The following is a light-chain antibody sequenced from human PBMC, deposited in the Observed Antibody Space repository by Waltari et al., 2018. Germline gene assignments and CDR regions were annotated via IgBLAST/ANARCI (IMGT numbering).Light chain of an antibody. CDR1: QSISDY. CDR3: QHYSGFSSRT. V-gene: IGKV1-5*01. Sequence: DIQMTQSPSTLSPSVGDTVTITCRASQSISDYLAWYQQKPGKAHKLLIYDASTLKNGVPSRFSGSVSGTEFTLTISSLQPDDFATYYCQHYSGFSSRTFGQGTKVDIK. CDR2: DAS. J-gene: IGKJ1*01.